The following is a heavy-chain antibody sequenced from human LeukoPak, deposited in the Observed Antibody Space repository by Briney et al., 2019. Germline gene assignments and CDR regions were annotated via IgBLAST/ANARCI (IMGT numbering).Heavy chain of an antibody. V-gene: IGHV3-15*01. Sequence: PGGSLRLSCAASGFTFSKAWMNWVSQAPGKGLEWVGRVKSKTDGGTTDHTAPVKGRFSISRDDSKNTLYLQMNSLKTEDTAVYYCAADVPTHGAGELDFWGQGTLVTVSS. CDR3: AADVPTHGAGELDF. D-gene: IGHD3-10*01. J-gene: IGHJ4*02. CDR1: GFTFSKAW. CDR2: VKSKTDGGTT.